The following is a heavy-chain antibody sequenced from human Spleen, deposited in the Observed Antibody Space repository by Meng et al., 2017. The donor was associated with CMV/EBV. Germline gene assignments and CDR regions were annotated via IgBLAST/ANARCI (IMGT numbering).Heavy chain of an antibody. J-gene: IGHJ4*02. CDR1: GFSFNTYN. Sequence: GESLKISCAASGFSFNTYNMNWVRQAPGKGLEWVSSISTSSYYIYYADSLKGRFTMSRDNAKNSLYLQMNSLRVEDTAVYYCARVFSSYFDSWGQGTLVTVSS. D-gene: IGHD2-2*01. CDR2: ISTSSYYI. CDR3: ARVFSSYFDS. V-gene: IGHV3-21*01.